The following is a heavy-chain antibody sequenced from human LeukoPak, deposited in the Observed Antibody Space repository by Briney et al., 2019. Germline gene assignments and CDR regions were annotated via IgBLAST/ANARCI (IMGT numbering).Heavy chain of an antibody. J-gene: IGHJ4*02. CDR2: IYYSGST. D-gene: IGHD3-10*01. CDR3: ARYGSGSYYPRYYFDY. Sequence: PSEILSLTCTVSGGSISSYYWSWIRQPPGKGLEWIGYIYYSGSTNYNPSLKSRVTISVDTSKNQFSLKLSSVTAADTAVYYCARYGSGSYYPRYYFDYWGQGTLVTVSS. V-gene: IGHV4-59*01. CDR1: GGSISSYY.